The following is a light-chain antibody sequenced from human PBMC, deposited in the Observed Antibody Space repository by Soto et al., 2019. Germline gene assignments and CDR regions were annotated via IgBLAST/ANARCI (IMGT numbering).Light chain of an antibody. Sequence: QLVLTQPPSVSEAPGQRVTISCTGSSSNIGAGYEAHWYQQVPGTAPKLLIYENNNRPSGVPDRFSGSKSGTSASLAITGLQAEDEAEYYCQSYDSSLSGDVFGPGTKLTVL. CDR2: ENN. CDR1: SSNIGAGYE. CDR3: QSYDSSLSGDV. J-gene: IGLJ1*01. V-gene: IGLV1-40*01.